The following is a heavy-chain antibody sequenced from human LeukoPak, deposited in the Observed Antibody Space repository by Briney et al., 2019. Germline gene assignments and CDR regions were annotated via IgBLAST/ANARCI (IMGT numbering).Heavy chain of an antibody. Sequence: GGSLRLSCAASGFTFSSYAMSWVRQAPGKGLEWVSAIDGSGGTTYYADAVNGRFTISRDNSKNTLYLQMDSLRPEDTAVYYCVTTTVTTSYAFDVWGPGTMVTVSS. J-gene: IGHJ3*01. D-gene: IGHD4-17*01. CDR3: VTTTVTTSYAFDV. CDR1: GFTFSSYA. V-gene: IGHV3-23*01. CDR2: IDGSGGTT.